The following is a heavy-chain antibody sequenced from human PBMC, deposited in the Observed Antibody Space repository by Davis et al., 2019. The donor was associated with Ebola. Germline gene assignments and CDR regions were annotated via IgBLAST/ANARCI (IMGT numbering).Heavy chain of an antibody. V-gene: IGHV4-34*01. CDR2: ITHSGST. D-gene: IGHD3-10*02. CDR1: GGSLNNYY. J-gene: IGHJ6*04. CDR3: ARLKWRKAYYVAPDV. Sequence: PSETLSLTCAVYGGSLNNYYWSWIRQPPGKGLEWTGEITHSGSTNYKPSLKSRVTISVDTSKNQFSLRLRSVTAADTAIYYCARLKWRKAYYVAPDVWGRGTTVTVSS.